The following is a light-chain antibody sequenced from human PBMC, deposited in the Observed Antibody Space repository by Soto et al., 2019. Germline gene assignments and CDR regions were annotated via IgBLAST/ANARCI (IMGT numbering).Light chain of an antibody. V-gene: IGLV2-11*01. J-gene: IGLJ3*02. Sequence: SVLTQPRSVSGSPGQSVTISCSGSSSDVGGYNFVSWYQQHPGKAPKLMIYDVSKRPSGVPGRFSGSKSGNTASLTISGLQAEDEADYYCCSNAGSYTWVFGGGTKVTVL. CDR2: DVS. CDR3: CSNAGSYTWV. CDR1: SSDVGGYNF.